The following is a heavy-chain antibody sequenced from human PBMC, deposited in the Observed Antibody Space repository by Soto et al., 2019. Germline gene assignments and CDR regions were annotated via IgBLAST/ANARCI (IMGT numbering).Heavy chain of an antibody. CDR3: ARSATVTPLTYYYYGMDV. CDR1: GFTFSSYA. Sequence: GGSLRLSCAASGFTFSSYAMHWVRQAPGKGLEWVAVISYDGSNKYYADSVKGRFTISRDNSKNTLYLQMNSLRAEDTAVYYCARSATVTPLTYYYYGMDVWGQGTTVTVSS. D-gene: IGHD4-17*01. CDR2: ISYDGSNK. J-gene: IGHJ6*02. V-gene: IGHV3-30-3*01.